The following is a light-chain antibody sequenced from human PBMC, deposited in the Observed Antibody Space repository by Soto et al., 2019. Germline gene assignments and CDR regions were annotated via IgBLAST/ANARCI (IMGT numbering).Light chain of an antibody. J-gene: IGKJ1*01. V-gene: IGKV2-30*01. CDR2: KVS. CDR3: MQGSQGPPWT. CDR1: QILLNSDGNTY. Sequence: DVVLTQSPLSLPVTLGQPASISCSASQILLNSDGNTYLHWVQQRPGQFPMRLIYKVSNRDSGVPDRFSVSGSSTDFTLKSGRVEAEDVGSYSSMQGSQGPPWTFGQGTKVEIK.